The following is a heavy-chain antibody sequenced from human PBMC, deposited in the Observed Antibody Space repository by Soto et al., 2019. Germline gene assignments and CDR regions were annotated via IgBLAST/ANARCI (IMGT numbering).Heavy chain of an antibody. Sequence: EVQLVESGGGLVQPGGSLRLSCAASGFTVSSNYMSWVRQAPGKGLEWVSVIYSGGSTYYADSVKGRFTISRDNSKNTLYRQMSRLRAEDTAVYYCARDDHIAAAGTTWGQGTVVSVSS. CDR2: IYSGGST. V-gene: IGHV3-66*01. D-gene: IGHD6-13*01. J-gene: IGHJ4*02. CDR3: ARDDHIAAAGTT. CDR1: GFTVSSNY.